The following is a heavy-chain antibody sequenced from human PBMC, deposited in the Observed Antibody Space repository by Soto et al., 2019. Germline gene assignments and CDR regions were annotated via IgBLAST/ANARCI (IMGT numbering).Heavy chain of an antibody. CDR1: GFTLSGYA. D-gene: IGHD6-6*01. Sequence: WGSMRLSCAASGFTLSGYAMDWVRQAPGKGLEYVSGISSNGVGTYYANSVQGRFTISRDNSKNTVYLQMGSLRPEDMAVYYCARRARPDFYYMDVWGKGTTVTVSS. V-gene: IGHV3-64*01. J-gene: IGHJ6*03. CDR2: ISSNGVGT. CDR3: ARRARPDFYYMDV.